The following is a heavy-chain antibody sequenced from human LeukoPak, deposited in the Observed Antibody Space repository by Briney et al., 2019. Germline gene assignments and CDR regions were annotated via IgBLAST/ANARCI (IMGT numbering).Heavy chain of an antibody. D-gene: IGHD2-21*02. V-gene: IGHV3-66*01. CDR2: IYRDGST. J-gene: IGHJ5*02. CDR1: GFTVSSNY. CDR3: AGVMTAITNWFDP. Sequence: PGGSLRLSCAASGFTVSSNYVSWVRQAPGKGLEWVSSIYRDGSTYYADSVKGRFTISRDNSKNTLNLQMNNLRVEDTAVYYCAGVMTAITNWFDPWGQGTLVTVSS.